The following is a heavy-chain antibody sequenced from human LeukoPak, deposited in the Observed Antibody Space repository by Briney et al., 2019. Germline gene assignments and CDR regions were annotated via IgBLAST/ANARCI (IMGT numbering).Heavy chain of an antibody. D-gene: IGHD2-2*01. CDR3: ARGRIVVVPAARERGYYGSGAFDP. J-gene: IGHJ5*02. CDR1: GGSFSGYY. Sequence: SETLSLTCAVYGGSFSGYYWSWIRQPPGKGLEWIGEINHSGSTNYNPSLKSRVTISVDTSKNQFSLKLSSVTAADTAVYYCARGRIVVVPAARERGYYGSGAFDPWGQGTLVTVSS. CDR2: INHSGST. V-gene: IGHV4-34*01.